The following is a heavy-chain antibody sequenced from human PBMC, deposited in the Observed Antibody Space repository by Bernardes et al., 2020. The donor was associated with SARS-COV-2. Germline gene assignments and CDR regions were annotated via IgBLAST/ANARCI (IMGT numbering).Heavy chain of an antibody. CDR2: IAGSTS. CDR1: GLSFNKHV. CDR3: AKIDGGTTTTSPVDY. J-gene: IGHJ4*02. V-gene: IGHV3-23*01. D-gene: IGHD1-1*01. Sequence: GSLRLSCSASGLSFNKHVLNWVRQAPGKGLEWVSRIAGSTSDYADSVKFRFSISRDDSKNTLYLQMNSLRVEDTAMYFCAKIDGGTTTTSPVDYWGQGTLVTVSS.